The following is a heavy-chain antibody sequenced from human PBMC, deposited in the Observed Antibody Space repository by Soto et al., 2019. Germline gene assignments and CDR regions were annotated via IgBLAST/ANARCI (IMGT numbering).Heavy chain of an antibody. D-gene: IGHD2-15*01. Sequence: GASVKVSCKASGYTLTSYYMHWVRQAPGQGLEWMGWINPNSGGTNYAQKFQGWVTMTRDTSISTAYMELSRLRSDDTAVYYCARGGTVVTDAFDIWGQGTMVTVS. CDR2: INPNSGGT. J-gene: IGHJ3*02. V-gene: IGHV1-2*04. CDR3: ARGGTVVTDAFDI. CDR1: GYTLTSYY.